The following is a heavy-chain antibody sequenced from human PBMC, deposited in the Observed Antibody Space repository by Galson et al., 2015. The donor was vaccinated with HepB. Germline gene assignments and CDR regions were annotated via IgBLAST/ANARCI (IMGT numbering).Heavy chain of an antibody. CDR2: IWYDGSNK. Sequence: SLRLSCAASGFTFSSYGMHWVRQAPGKGLEWVAVIWYDGSNKYYADSVKGRFTISRDNSKNTLYLQMNSLRAEDTAVYYCARGGSGYYYDYWGQGTLVTVSS. CDR3: ARGGSGYYYDY. J-gene: IGHJ4*02. CDR1: GFTFSSYG. V-gene: IGHV3-33*01. D-gene: IGHD3-22*01.